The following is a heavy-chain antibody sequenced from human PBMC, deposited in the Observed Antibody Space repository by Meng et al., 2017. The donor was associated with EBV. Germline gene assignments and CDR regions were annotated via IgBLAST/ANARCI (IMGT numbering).Heavy chain of an antibody. D-gene: IGHD5-12*01. J-gene: IGHJ4*02. V-gene: IGHV1-69*17. Sequence: VQPWRLGEEVKKPGSAVKVSCKGSGDNFNNCGISWVRQAPGQGLEWMGDITPVFGIANYAESFQGRVTISADTSTRTAYMDLSSLRSDDTAVYYCVRDLWLRIGECVWGQGTLVTVSS. CDR3: VRDLWLRIGECV. CDR2: ITPVFGIA. CDR1: GDNFNNCG.